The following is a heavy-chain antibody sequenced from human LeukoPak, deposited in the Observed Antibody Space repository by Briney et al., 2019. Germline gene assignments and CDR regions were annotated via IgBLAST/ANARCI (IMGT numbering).Heavy chain of an antibody. CDR2: IYYGGST. D-gene: IGHD2-15*01. J-gene: IGHJ4*02. V-gene: IGHV4-39*01. Sequence: SETLSLTCTVSGGSISSSSYYWGWIRQPPGKGLEWIGNIYYGGSTYYNPSLKSRVTISVDTSKNQFSLKLSSVTAADTAVYYCARRNTNRGSGIDYWGQGTLVTVSS. CDR1: GGSISSSSYY. CDR3: ARRNTNRGSGIDY.